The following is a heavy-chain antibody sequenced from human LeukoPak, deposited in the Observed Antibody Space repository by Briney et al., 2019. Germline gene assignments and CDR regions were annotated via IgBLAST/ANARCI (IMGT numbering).Heavy chain of an antibody. J-gene: IGHJ3*02. D-gene: IGHD3-10*01. CDR1: GFAVGNNY. CDR3: ARERPSGGGVFGI. CDR2: IYSGGNT. V-gene: IGHV3-66*01. Sequence: GGSLRLSCATSGFAVGNNYMSWVRQAPGKGLEWVSGIYSGGNTYYADSVKGTFTISRDNSKNTLYLQMNSLGAEDTAVYYCARERPSGGGVFGIWGQGTMVTVSS.